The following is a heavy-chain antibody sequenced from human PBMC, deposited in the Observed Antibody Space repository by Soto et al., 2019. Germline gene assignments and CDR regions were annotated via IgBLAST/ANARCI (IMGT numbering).Heavy chain of an antibody. CDR3: AKRSHSSGWYRVPRDYFDY. CDR1: GFTFSSYA. Sequence: PGGSLRLSCAASGFTFSSYAMSWVRQAPGKGLEWVSAISGSGGSTYYADSVKGRFTISRDNSKNTLYLQMNSLRAEDTAVYYCAKRSHSSGWYRVPRDYFDYWGQGTLVTVSS. V-gene: IGHV3-23*01. J-gene: IGHJ4*02. D-gene: IGHD6-19*01. CDR2: ISGSGGST.